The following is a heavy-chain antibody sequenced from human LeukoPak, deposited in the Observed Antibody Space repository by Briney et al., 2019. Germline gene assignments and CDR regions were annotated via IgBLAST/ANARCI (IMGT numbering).Heavy chain of an antibody. J-gene: IGHJ6*02. Sequence: GGSLRLSCAASGFTFSSYAMSWVRQAPGKGLEWVSAISGSGGSTYYADSVKGRFTISRDNSKNTLYLQMNSLRAEDTSVYYCAKDGYGSSPYYYYGMDVWGQGTTVTVSS. CDR1: GFTFSSYA. CDR3: AKDGYGSSPYYYYGMDV. V-gene: IGHV3-23*01. D-gene: IGHD6-13*01. CDR2: ISGSGGST.